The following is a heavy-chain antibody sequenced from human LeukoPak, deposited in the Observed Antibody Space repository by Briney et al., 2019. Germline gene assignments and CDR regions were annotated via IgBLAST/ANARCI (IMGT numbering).Heavy chain of an antibody. V-gene: IGHV4-59*01. CDR3: ARASASLSGSYYTTDY. CDR1: GGSISNY. J-gene: IGHJ4*02. D-gene: IGHD3-10*01. Sequence: SETLSLTCTVSGGSISNYWSWIRQPPGKGLEWIGYIYYSGSTNYNPSLKSRVTISVDTSKNQFSLKLSSVTAADTAVYYCARASASLSGSYYTTDYWGQGTLVTVSS. CDR2: IYYSGST.